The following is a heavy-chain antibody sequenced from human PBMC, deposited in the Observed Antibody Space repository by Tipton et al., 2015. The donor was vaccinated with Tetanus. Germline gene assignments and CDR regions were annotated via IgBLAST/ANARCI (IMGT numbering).Heavy chain of an antibody. J-gene: IGHJ6*02. CDR1: GGSITNGGYY. CDR2: IYHSGST. V-gene: IGHV4-31*03. Sequence: TLSLTCTVSGGSITNGGYYWSWIRQPPGKGLEWIGYIYHSGSTYYNASLKSRLDISLDTSKNQFSLRLTSVTVADTAVYYCARDRGVRGGYYYYHGMDVWGQGTTVTVSS. CDR3: ARDRGVRGGYYYYHGMDV. D-gene: IGHD3-10*01.